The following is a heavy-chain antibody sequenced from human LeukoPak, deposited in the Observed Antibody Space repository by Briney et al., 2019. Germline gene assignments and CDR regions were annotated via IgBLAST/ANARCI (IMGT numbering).Heavy chain of an antibody. Sequence: SETLSLTCTVSGYSIRSGYYWGWIRQPPGKGLEWIGSINHSGSTYYNPSLKSRVTISVDTSKNQFSLKLSSVTAADTAVYYCARISGVADYGDYHYYYYMDVWGKGTTVTISS. J-gene: IGHJ6*03. V-gene: IGHV4-38-2*02. D-gene: IGHD4-17*01. CDR3: ARISGVADYGDYHYYYYMDV. CDR1: GYSIRSGYY. CDR2: INHSGST.